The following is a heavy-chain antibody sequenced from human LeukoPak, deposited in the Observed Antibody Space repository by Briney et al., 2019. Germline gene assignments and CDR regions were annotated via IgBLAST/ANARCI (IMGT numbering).Heavy chain of an antibody. Sequence: SETRSLTCAVYGGSVSGYYWSWIRQPPGKGLEWIGEINHSGSTNYNPSLKSRVTISVDTSKNQFSLKLSSVTAADTAVYYCARGRRYYYDSSGYPGSYYYYTDVWGKGTTVTVSS. J-gene: IGHJ6*03. CDR1: GGSVSGYY. CDR2: INHSGST. V-gene: IGHV4-34*01. D-gene: IGHD3-22*01. CDR3: ARGRRYYYDSSGYPGSYYYYTDV.